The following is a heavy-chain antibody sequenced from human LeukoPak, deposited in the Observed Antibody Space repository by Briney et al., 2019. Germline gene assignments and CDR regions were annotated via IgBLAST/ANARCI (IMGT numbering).Heavy chain of an antibody. J-gene: IGHJ5*02. CDR1: VGSISSYY. CDR3: ARDRYYDFWSGYLNWFDP. Sequence: SETLSLTCTVSVGSISSYYWSWIRRPAGKGLEGIGRVYTSGSTNYNPSLKSRVTMSVDPSKNQFTLKLSSVTAADTAVYYCARDRYYDFWSGYLNWFDPWGQGTLVTVSS. D-gene: IGHD3-3*01. CDR2: VYTSGST. V-gene: IGHV4-4*07.